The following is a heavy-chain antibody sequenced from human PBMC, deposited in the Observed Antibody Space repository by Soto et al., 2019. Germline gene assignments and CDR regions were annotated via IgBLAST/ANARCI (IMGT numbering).Heavy chain of an antibody. V-gene: IGHV6-1*01. CDR2: TYYRSKWYN. Sequence: QVQLQQSGPGLVKPSQTLSLTCAISGDSVSTNSATWDWIRQSPLRGLEWLGRTYYRSKWYNDYAVSVKGRITTNPDTSNNQFSLQLNSVTPDDTAVYYCARLIGNSWLDSWGQGTLVTVSS. D-gene: IGHD2-8*01. CDR3: ARLIGNSWLDS. J-gene: IGHJ5*01. CDR1: GDSVSTNSAT.